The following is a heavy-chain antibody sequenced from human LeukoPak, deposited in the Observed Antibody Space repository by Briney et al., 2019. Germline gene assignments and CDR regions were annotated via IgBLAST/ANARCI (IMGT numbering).Heavy chain of an antibody. D-gene: IGHD5-24*01. CDR3: ASEMATEDY. J-gene: IGHJ4*02. CDR2: ISGDRGST. V-gene: IGHV3-43*02. Sequence: PGGSLRLSCAASGFTFDDYAMHWVRQAPGKGLEWVSLISGDRGSTYYADSVKGRFTISRDNSKNSLYLQMNSLRTEDTALYYCASEMATEDYWGQGTLVTVSS. CDR1: GFTFDDYA.